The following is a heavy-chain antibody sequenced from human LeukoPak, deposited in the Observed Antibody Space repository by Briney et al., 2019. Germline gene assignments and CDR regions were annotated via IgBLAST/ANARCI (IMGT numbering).Heavy chain of an antibody. V-gene: IGHV3-21*01. CDR1: GFTLSRYS. CDR3: ARDPGYCSSTSCYEGAFDI. J-gene: IGHJ3*02. Sequence: GGSLSLSCAASGFTLSRYSMNWVRHAPGKGLEWVSSIRSRSTYIFHTDSVKGRFTISRDNAKNSLYLQMNSLRAEDTAVYYCARDPGYCSSTSCYEGAFDIWGQGTMVTVSS. D-gene: IGHD2-2*01. CDR2: IRSRSTYI.